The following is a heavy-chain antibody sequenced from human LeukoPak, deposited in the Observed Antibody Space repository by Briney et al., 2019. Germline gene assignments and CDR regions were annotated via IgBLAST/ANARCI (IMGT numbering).Heavy chain of an antibody. D-gene: IGHD3-10*01. CDR1: GYTFTSYG. CDR3: ARDQITMVRGGIRALGY. V-gene: IGHV1-18*01. Sequence: ASVKVSCKASGYTFTSYGISWVRQAPGQGLEWMGWISAYNGNTNYAQKLQGRVTMTTDTSTSTAYMELRSLRSDDTAVYYCARDQITMVRGGIRALGYWGQGTLVTVSS. J-gene: IGHJ4*02. CDR2: ISAYNGNT.